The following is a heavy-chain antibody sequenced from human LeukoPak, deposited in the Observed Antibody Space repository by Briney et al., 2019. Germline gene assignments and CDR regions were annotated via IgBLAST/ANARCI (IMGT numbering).Heavy chain of an antibody. CDR2: INPSGGST. V-gene: IGHV1-46*01. CDR1: GYTFTSYY. CDR3: ARVPWFGELSDTFDI. D-gene: IGHD3-10*01. J-gene: IGHJ3*02. Sequence: ASVKVSCKASGYTFTSYYMHWVRHAPGQGLEWMGIINPSGGSTSYAQNFQGRVTMTRDTSTSTLYMELSSLRSEDTAVYYCARVPWFGELSDTFDIWGQGTMVTVSS.